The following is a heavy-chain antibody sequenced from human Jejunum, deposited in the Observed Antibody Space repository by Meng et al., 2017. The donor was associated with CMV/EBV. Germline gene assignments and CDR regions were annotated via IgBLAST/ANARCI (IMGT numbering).Heavy chain of an antibody. D-gene: IGHD2-2*01. Sequence: GLTCSTYDMHWGRQAPGEGLEWVAFIRNDGVNNYYADSVKGRFTISRDNAKNTLFLQMNSLRADDTALYYCAKGQRTSIYYYGMDVWGQGTTVTVSS. CDR3: AKGQRTSIYYYGMDV. J-gene: IGHJ6*02. CDR2: IRNDGVNN. V-gene: IGHV3-30*02. CDR1: GLTCSTYD.